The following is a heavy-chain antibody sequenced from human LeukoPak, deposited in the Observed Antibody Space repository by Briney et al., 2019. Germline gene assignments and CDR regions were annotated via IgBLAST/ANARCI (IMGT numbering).Heavy chain of an antibody. CDR3: ARGRYSYGLYDY. Sequence: SETLSLTCTVSGGSISSYYWSWIRQPAGKGLEWIGYIYYSGSTNYNPSLKSRVTISVDTSKNQFSLKLSSVTAADTAVYYCARGRYSYGLYDYWGQGTLVTVSS. CDR1: GGSISSYY. V-gene: IGHV4-59*01. D-gene: IGHD5-18*01. J-gene: IGHJ4*02. CDR2: IYYSGST.